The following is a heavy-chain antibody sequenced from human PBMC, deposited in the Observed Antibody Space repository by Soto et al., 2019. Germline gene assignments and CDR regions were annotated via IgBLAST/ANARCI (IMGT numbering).Heavy chain of an antibody. CDR2: INPNSGGT. CDR3: ARRLSLNTYSDFWCGYLMVLILSWFHP. V-gene: IGHV1-2*04. D-gene: IGHD3-3*01. CDR1: GYTFTGYY. J-gene: IGHJ5*02. Sequence: ASVKVSCKAAGYTFTGYYMHWVRQALGQELEWMGWINPNSGGTNYAQKFQGWVTMTRDTSISTAYMELSRLRSDDTAVYYCARRLSLNTYSDFWCGYLMVLILSWFHPWGQGGMVTLAS.